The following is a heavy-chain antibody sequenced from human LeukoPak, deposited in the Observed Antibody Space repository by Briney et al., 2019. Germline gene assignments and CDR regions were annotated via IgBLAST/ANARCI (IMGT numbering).Heavy chain of an antibody. CDR3: ARKNKYFVK. CDR2: IWYDGSNK. CDR1: GFTFSSYG. Sequence: PGGSLRLPCAASGFTFSSYGMHWVRQAPGKGLEWVAVIWYDGSNKYYADSVKGRFTISRDNSKNTLYLQMNSLRAEDTAVYYCARKNKYFVKWGQGTLVTVSS. V-gene: IGHV3-33*01. D-gene: IGHD3-9*01. J-gene: IGHJ4*02.